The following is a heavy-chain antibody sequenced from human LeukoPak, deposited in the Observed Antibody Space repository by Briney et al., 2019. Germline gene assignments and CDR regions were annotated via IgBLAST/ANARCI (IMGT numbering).Heavy chain of an antibody. J-gene: IGHJ6*02. CDR1: GFTFSSYG. Sequence: GGSLRLSCAASGFTFSSYGMHWVRQAPGKGLEWVAVIWYDGSNKYYADSVKGRFTISRDSSKNTLYLQMNSLRAEDTAVYYCARDRPPRIYGSGVYGMDVWGQGTTVTVSS. CDR3: ARDRPPRIYGSGVYGMDV. D-gene: IGHD3-10*01. CDR2: IWYDGSNK. V-gene: IGHV3-33*01.